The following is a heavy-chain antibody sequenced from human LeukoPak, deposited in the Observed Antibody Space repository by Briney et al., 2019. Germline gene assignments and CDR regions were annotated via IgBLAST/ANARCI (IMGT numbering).Heavy chain of an antibody. CDR1: GGSITYYY. J-gene: IGHJ4*02. D-gene: IGHD6-19*01. Sequence: SEALSLTCSVSGGSITYYYWSWIRQPPGKGLEWIGYIYYSGSTNYNPSLKSRVTISVDKSKNQFSLKLNSVTAADTAVYYCARHCFSSGCLIDYWGQGTLVTVSS. CDR3: ARHCFSSGCLIDY. V-gene: IGHV4-59*08. CDR2: IYYSGST.